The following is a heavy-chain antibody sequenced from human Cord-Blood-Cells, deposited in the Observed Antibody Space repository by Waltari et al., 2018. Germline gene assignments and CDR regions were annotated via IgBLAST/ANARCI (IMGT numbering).Heavy chain of an antibody. CDR2: INHSGST. Sequence: QLQLQQWGAGLLKPSETLSLTCAVYGGSFSGYYWSWIRQPPGKGLEWIGEINHSGSTNYNPSLKSRVTISVDTSKNQFSLKLSSVTAADTAVYYCARDPIRYCSGGSCYPYEFDYWGQGTLVTVSS. D-gene: IGHD2-15*01. CDR1: GGSFSGYY. V-gene: IGHV4-34*01. CDR3: ARDPIRYCSGGSCYPYEFDY. J-gene: IGHJ4*02.